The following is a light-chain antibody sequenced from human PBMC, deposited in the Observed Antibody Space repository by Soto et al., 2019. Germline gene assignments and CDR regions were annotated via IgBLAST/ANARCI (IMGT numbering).Light chain of an antibody. CDR3: QQYNNWPPLT. J-gene: IGKJ1*01. CDR2: GAS. Sequence: EIVMTQSPVTLSMSPGERATLSCRASQSVNNYLAWYQQKPGQAPRLLIYGASTRATGIPARFSGSGSGTEFTLTISSLQSEDFAVYYCQQYNNWPPLTFGQGTKVDI. CDR1: QSVNNY. V-gene: IGKV3-15*01.